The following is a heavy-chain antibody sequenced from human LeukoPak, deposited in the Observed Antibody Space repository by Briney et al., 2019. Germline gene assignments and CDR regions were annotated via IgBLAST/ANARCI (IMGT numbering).Heavy chain of an antibody. D-gene: IGHD2-15*01. Sequence: GGSLRLSCAASGFTLSSYAMSWVRQAPGKGLEWVSAISVSGNTYHADSVKGRFTISRDSSKNTLYLQMNRLRAEDTAVYYCAKAGAVVVVAAKYFDYWGQGTLVTVSS. CDR1: GFTLSSYA. CDR2: ISVSGNT. CDR3: AKAGAVVVVAAKYFDY. J-gene: IGHJ4*02. V-gene: IGHV3-23*01.